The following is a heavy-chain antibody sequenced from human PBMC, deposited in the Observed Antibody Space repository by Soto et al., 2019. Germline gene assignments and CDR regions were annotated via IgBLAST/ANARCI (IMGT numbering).Heavy chain of an antibody. CDR1: GFTFSSYG. Sequence: GGSLRLSCAASGFTFSSYGMHWVRQAPGKGLEWVAVISYDGSNKYYADSVKGRFTISRDNSKNTLYLQMNSLRAEDTAVYYCAKGTSPYDSSGYYYGYWGQGNLVTVSS. J-gene: IGHJ4*02. V-gene: IGHV3-30*18. D-gene: IGHD3-22*01. CDR2: ISYDGSNK. CDR3: AKGTSPYDSSGYYYGY.